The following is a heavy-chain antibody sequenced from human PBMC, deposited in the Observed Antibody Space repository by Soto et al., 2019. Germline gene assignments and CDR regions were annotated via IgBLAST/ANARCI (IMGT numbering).Heavy chain of an antibody. CDR1: GFTFSSYS. CDR3: ARESVVVITRYIDY. J-gene: IGHJ4*02. Sequence: GGSLRLSCAASGFTFSSYSMNWVRQTPGKGLEWVSSISSSSSYIYYADSVKGRFTISRDSAKNSLYLQMNSLRAEDTAVYYCARESVVVITRYIDYWGQGTLVTVSS. D-gene: IGHD3-22*01. CDR2: ISSSSSYI. V-gene: IGHV3-21*01.